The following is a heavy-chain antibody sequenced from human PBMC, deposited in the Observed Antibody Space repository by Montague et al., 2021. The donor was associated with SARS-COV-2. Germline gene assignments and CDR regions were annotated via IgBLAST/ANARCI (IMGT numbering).Heavy chain of an antibody. CDR2: ISSSGTTI. CDR1: GFSFTSSE. D-gene: IGHD5-24*01. Sequence: SLRLSCAASGFSFTSSEMNWFCQAPGKGPEWVSYISSSGTTINYADSVKGRFTISRDDAKNSLYLQMNSLRDEDTAVYYCARGNPDVYWGQGTLVTVSS. CDR3: ARGNPDVY. J-gene: IGHJ4*02. V-gene: IGHV3-48*03.